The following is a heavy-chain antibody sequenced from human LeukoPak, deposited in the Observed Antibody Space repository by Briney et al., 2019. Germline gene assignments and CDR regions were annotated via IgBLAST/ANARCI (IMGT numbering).Heavy chain of an antibody. CDR1: GYTFTGYY. J-gene: IGHJ3*02. CDR3: ARDSHYDSSGPGGDDAFDI. V-gene: IGHV1-2*02. CDR2: INPNSGGT. D-gene: IGHD3-22*01. Sequence: ASVKVSCTASGYTFTGYYMHWVRQAPGQGLEWMGWINPNSGGTNYAQKFQGRVTMTRDTSISTAYMELSRLRSDDTAVYYCARDSHYDSSGPGGDDAFDIWGQGTMVTVSS.